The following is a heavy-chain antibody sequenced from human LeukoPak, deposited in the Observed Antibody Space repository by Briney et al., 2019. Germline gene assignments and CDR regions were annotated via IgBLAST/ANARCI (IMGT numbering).Heavy chain of an antibody. CDR2: IYYSGRT. J-gene: IGHJ3*02. Sequence: PSETLSLTCTVSGGSISSSNYYWGWIRQPPGKGLEWIGSIYYSGRTYYNPSLKSRVTISVDTSKNQFSLKLSSVTAADTAVYYCARVTKTTRGPVRAFDIWGQGTMVTVSS. CDR1: GGSISSSNYY. V-gene: IGHV4-39*07. D-gene: IGHD4-11*01. CDR3: ARVTKTTRGPVRAFDI.